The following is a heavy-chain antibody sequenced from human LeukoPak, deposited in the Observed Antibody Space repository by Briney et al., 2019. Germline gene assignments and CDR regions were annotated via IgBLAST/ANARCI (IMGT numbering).Heavy chain of an antibody. CDR1: GYTFTDYY. CDR3: ARADRLHGGPYLIGP. D-gene: IGHD2-21*01. CDR2: SNPNSCRT. Sequence: GASVKVSCKTSGYTFTDYYLHWVRQAPGQGLEWMGWSNPNSCRTSSAQKFQGRVTMTRDTSIATVYMEVPWLTSDDTAIYYCARADRLHGGPYLIGPWGQGTLVTVSS. V-gene: IGHV1-2*02. J-gene: IGHJ5*02.